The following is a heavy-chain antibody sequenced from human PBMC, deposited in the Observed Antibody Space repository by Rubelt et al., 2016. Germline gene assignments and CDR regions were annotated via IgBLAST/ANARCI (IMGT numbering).Heavy chain of an antibody. CDR2: INPNGGAT. Sequence: QVQLVQSGAEVKKPGASVKVSCKASGYTFIGYYMHWVRQAPGQGLEWMGRINPNGGATNNAQKFQGRETMTRDTASITANMALSRLGSDDTAVYYGAMTWSGLYSFDHWGQGALVTISS. CDR3: AMTWSGLYSFDH. CDR1: GYTFIGYY. D-gene: IGHD3-3*01. J-gene: IGHJ4*02. V-gene: IGHV1-2*06.